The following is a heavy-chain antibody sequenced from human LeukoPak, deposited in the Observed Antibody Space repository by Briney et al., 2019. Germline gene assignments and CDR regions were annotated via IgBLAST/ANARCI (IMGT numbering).Heavy chain of an antibody. V-gene: IGHV1-3*01. CDR3: ARFGGEGYYYYYMDV. J-gene: IGHJ6*03. CDR2: INAGNGNT. Sequence: ASVKVSCKASGYTFTSYAMHWVRQAPGQRLEWMGWINAGNGNTKYSQKFQGRVTITRDTSASTAYMELSSLRSEDTAVYYCARFGGEGYYYYYMDVWGKGTTVTVSS. CDR1: GYTFTSYA. D-gene: IGHD4-23*01.